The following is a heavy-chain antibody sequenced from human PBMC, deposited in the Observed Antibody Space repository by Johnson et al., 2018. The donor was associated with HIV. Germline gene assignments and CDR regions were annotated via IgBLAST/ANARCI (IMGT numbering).Heavy chain of an antibody. D-gene: IGHD5-18*01. J-gene: IGHJ3*02. V-gene: IGHV3-30-3*01. Sequence: QVQLVESGGVVVQPGRSLRLSCAASGFTFSNYAMHWVRQAPGKGLEWVALISYDGSNKYYADSVKGRFTISRDNSKNTLYLQMNSLRPEDTAVYYCARCQRGYSFSDAFDIWGQGTMVTVSS. CDR3: ARCQRGYSFSDAFDI. CDR1: GFTFSNYA. CDR2: ISYDGSNK.